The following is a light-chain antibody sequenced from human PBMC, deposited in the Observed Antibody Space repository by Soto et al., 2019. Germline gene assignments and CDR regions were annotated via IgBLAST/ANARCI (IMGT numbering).Light chain of an antibody. CDR1: QSVSTF. CDR2: DAS. CDR3: QQYGSSVT. Sequence: EIVLTQSPSTLSLSPGERAILSCRASQSVSTFLAWFQQKPGLAPRLLIYDASSRATGIPDRFSGSGSGTDFTLTISRLEPEDFAVYYCQQYGSSVTFGQGTRLEIK. V-gene: IGKV3D-20*01. J-gene: IGKJ5*01.